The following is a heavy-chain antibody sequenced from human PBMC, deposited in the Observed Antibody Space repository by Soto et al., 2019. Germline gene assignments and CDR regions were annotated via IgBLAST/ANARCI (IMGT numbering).Heavy chain of an antibody. V-gene: IGHV1-18*01. CDR2: ISAYNGNT. CDR3: ARGTDYYDSSGPGWYFDL. Sequence: QVQLVQSGAEVKKPGASVKVSCKASGYTFTSYGISWVRQAPGQGLEWMGWISAYNGNTNYAQKLQGRVTMTTDTSTNTGYMELRSLRSYDTAVYYCARGTDYYDSSGPGWYFDLWGRGALITVSS. J-gene: IGHJ2*01. D-gene: IGHD3-22*01. CDR1: GYTFTSYG.